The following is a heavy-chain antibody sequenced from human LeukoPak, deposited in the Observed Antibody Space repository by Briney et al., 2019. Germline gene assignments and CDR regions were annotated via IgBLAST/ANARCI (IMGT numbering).Heavy chain of an antibody. D-gene: IGHD6-6*01. CDR3: ARGDSPDSSSNLNVFDY. CDR1: GYTFTGYY. CDR2: INPNSGGT. V-gene: IGHV1-2*02. Sequence: GASVKVSCKASGYTFTGYYMHWVRQAPGQGLEWMGWINPNSGGTNYAQKFQGRVTMTRDTSISTAYMELSRLRSDDTAVYYCARGDSPDSSSNLNVFDYWGQGTLVTVSS. J-gene: IGHJ4*02.